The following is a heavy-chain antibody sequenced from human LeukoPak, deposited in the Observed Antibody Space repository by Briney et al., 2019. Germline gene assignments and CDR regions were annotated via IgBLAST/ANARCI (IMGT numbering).Heavy chain of an antibody. CDR3: ATAGEYYYDSSGYYYPYFDY. CDR2: IFPSGGEI. Sequence: GGSLRLSCAASGFTFSSYWMHWVRQPPGKGLEWVSSIFPSGGEIHYADSVRGRFTISRDNSKSTLSLQMNSLRAEDTAVYYCATAGEYYYDSSGYYYPYFDYWGQGTLVTVSS. J-gene: IGHJ4*02. V-gene: IGHV3-21*01. D-gene: IGHD3-22*01. CDR1: GFTFSSYW.